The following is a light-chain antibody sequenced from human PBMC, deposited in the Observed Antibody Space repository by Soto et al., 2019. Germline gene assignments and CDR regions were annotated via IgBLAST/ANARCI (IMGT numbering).Light chain of an antibody. CDR3: TSYTSNTTRV. J-gene: IGLJ1*01. Sequence: QSALTQPASVSGSPGQSITISCTGTSSDVGGYNYVPWYQQHPGKAPKLMIYDVSNRPSGVSNRFSGSKSGNTASLTISGLQAEDEADYYCTSYTSNTTRVFGAGTKLTVL. CDR2: DVS. CDR1: SSDVGGYNY. V-gene: IGLV2-14*03.